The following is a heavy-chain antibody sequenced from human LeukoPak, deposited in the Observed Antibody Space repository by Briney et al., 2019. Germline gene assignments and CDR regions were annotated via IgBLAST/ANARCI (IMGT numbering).Heavy chain of an antibody. D-gene: IGHD1-26*01. CDR3: AREGATTAFDY. Sequence: GGSLRLSCAASGFTFSNYGVHWVRQAPGKGLEWVSFIRFDGSNKYYTDSVKGRFTISRDSSKNTLYLQMNSLRAEDTAVYYCAREGATTAFDYWGQGTLVTVSS. V-gene: IGHV3-30*02. J-gene: IGHJ4*02. CDR1: GFTFSNYG. CDR2: IRFDGSNK.